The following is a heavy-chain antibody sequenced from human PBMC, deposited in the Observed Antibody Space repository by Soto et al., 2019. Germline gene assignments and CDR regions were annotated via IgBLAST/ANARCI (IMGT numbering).Heavy chain of an antibody. Sequence: EVQLLESGGGLVQPWGSLRLSCVASGFTFKNYDMRWVRQAPGKGLEWVSGVSGSGALTYYADSVRRRITISRDTSKNRLYLQLNSLRADNTATDDCVTDRQFRSYYESAGHYNNWGQGTLVTFSS. CDR1: GFTFKNYD. CDR2: VSGSGALT. J-gene: IGHJ4*02. CDR3: VTDRQFRSYYESAGHYNN. V-gene: IGHV3-23*01. D-gene: IGHD3-9*01.